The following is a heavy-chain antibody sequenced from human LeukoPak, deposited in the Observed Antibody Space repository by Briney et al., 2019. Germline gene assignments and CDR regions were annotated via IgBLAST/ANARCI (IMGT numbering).Heavy chain of an antibody. CDR1: GFTFSDYY. Sequence: PGGSLRLSCAASGFTFSDYYMSWIRRAPGKGLEWVSYISSSGSTIYYADSVKGRFTISRDNAKNSLYLQMNSLRAEDTAVYYSARTDYYDSSTPDYWGQGTLVTVSS. CDR3: ARTDYYDSSTPDY. D-gene: IGHD3-22*01. CDR2: ISSSGSTI. V-gene: IGHV3-11*01. J-gene: IGHJ4*02.